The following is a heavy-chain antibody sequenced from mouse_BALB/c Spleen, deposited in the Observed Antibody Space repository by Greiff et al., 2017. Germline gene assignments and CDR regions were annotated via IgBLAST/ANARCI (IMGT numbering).Heavy chain of an antibody. CDR1: GYTFSSYW. J-gene: IGHJ4*01. V-gene: IGHV1-9*01. CDR3: ARGYYDYDLYAMDY. Sequence: VQLQQSGAELMKPGASVKISCKATGYTFSSYWIEWVKQRPGHGLEWIGEILPGSGSTNYNEKFKGKATFTADTSSNTAYMQLSSLTSEDSAVYYCARGYYDYDLYAMDYWGQGTSVTVSS. D-gene: IGHD2-4*01. CDR2: ILPGSGST.